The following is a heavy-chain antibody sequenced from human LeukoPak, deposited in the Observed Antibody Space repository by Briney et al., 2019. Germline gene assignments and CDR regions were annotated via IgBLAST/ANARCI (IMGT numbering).Heavy chain of an antibody. Sequence: ASVKVSCKASGYKFTSYYMHWVRQAPGQGLEWMGISNPSSGGTTYAQKFQGRVTMTRDTSTSTVYMDLSGLRSEDTAVYYCARDLYYGSGAYYNGWDYWGQGTLVTVSS. CDR3: ARDLYYGSGAYYNGWDY. D-gene: IGHD3-10*01. J-gene: IGHJ4*02. CDR1: GYKFTSYY. CDR2: SNPSSGGT. V-gene: IGHV1-46*01.